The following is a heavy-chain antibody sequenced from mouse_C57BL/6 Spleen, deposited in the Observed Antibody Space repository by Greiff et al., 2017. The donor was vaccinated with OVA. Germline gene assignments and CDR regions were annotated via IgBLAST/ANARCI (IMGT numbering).Heavy chain of an antibody. D-gene: IGHD2-4*01. CDR1: GYSITSGYY. J-gene: IGHJ4*01. CDR2: ISYDGSN. CDR3: ARENDYDEAMDY. Sequence: EVKLLESGPGLVKPSQSLSLTCSVTGYSITSGYYWNWIRQFPGNKLEWMGYISYDGSNNYNPSLKNRISITRDTSKNQFFLKLNSVTTEDTATYYCARENDYDEAMDYWGQGTSVTVSS. V-gene: IGHV3-6*01.